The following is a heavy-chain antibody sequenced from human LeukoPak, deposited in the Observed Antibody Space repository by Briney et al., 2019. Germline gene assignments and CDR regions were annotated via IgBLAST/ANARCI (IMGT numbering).Heavy chain of an antibody. CDR2: ISAYNGNT. J-gene: IGHJ5*02. D-gene: IGHD4-17*01. CDR3: ARAHDYGDYGWFDP. V-gene: IGHV1-18*01. Sequence: PQASVKVSCKASGYTFTSYGISWVRQAPGQGLEWMGWISAYNGNTNYAQKLQGRVTMTTDTSTSTAYMELRSLRSDDTAVYYCARAHDYGDYGWFDPWGQGTLVTVSS. CDR1: GYTFTSYG.